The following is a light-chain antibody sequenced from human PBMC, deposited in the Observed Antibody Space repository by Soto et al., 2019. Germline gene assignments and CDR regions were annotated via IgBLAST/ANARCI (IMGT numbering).Light chain of an antibody. CDR3: QQYGWSQALT. CDR1: QSISSW. J-gene: IGKJ4*01. CDR2: DAS. Sequence: DIQMTQSPSTLSASVGDRVTITCRASQSISSWLAWYQQKPGKAPKLLIYDASSLESGVPSRFSGSGSGTEFTLTISRLEPEDFAIYYCQQYGWSQALTFGGGTKVEIK. V-gene: IGKV1-5*01.